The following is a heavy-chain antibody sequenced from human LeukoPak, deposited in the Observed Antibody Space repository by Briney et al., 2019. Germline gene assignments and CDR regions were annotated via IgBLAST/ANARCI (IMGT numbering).Heavy chain of an antibody. J-gene: IGHJ4*02. CDR1: GFTFDDYG. CDR2: INWNGGST. V-gene: IGHV3-20*04. CDR3: AKGGSGWSIDY. Sequence: WGSLRLSCAASGFTFDDYGMSWVGQAPGKGLEWVSGINWNGGSTGYADSVKGRFTISRDNAKNSLYLQMNSLRAEDMALYYCAKGGSGWSIDYWGQGTLVTVSS. D-gene: IGHD6-19*01.